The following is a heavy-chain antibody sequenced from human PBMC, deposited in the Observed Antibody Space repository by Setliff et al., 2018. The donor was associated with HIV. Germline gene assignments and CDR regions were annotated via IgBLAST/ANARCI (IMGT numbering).Heavy chain of an antibody. CDR1: GFTFSDYY. D-gene: IGHD3-3*01. V-gene: IGHV3-11*06. CDR3: ARDSAAWVTELGILGY. CDR2: ISSSSTYI. Sequence: GGSLRLSCAASGFTFSDYYMSWIRQAPGKGLEWVSSISSSSTYIYYADSLKGRFTISRDNAKKSLYLQMNSLRAEDTAVYYCARDSAAWVTELGILGYWGQGTLVTVSS. J-gene: IGHJ4*02.